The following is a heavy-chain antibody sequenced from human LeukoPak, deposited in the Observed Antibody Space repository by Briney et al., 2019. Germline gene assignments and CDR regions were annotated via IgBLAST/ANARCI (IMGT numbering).Heavy chain of an antibody. CDR1: GFTFSDYA. CDR3: AKGAGNSGSYFKTFDY. CDR2: ISGSAGTT. J-gene: IGHJ4*02. D-gene: IGHD1-26*01. Sequence: GGSLRLSCAASGFTFSDYAMSWVRQAPGKGLEWVSAISGSAGTTHSADSVKVRSSIARDNSKNTLYLQMNSLRAEDTAIYYCAKGAGNSGSYFKTFDYWGQGTLVTVSS. V-gene: IGHV3-23*01.